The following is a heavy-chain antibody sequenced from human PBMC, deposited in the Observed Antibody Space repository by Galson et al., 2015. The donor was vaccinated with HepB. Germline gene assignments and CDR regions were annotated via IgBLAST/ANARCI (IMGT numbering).Heavy chain of an antibody. D-gene: IGHD3/OR15-3a*01. Sequence: LTCTVSGGSISSGRFFWSWIRQHPGKGLEWIGYIYYTGTTYYNPSLKSRLTISIDTSKNQFSLKLNSVTAADTAVYYCARDWMDYEAFDIWGQGTMVTVSS. J-gene: IGHJ3*02. CDR3: ARDWMDYEAFDI. CDR1: GGSISSGRFF. CDR2: IYYTGTT. V-gene: IGHV4-31*03.